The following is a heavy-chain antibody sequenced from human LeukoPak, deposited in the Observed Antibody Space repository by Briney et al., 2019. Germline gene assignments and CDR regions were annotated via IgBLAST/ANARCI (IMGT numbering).Heavy chain of an antibody. D-gene: IGHD2-2*01. Sequence: PSETLSLTCTVSGGSISSYYWSWIRQPAGKGLEWIGRIYTSGSTNYNPSLKSRVTTSVDTSKNQFSLKLSSVTAADTAVYYCARDSGTSCLNWFDPWGQGTLVTVSS. CDR1: GGSISSYY. CDR3: ARDSGTSCLNWFDP. V-gene: IGHV4-4*07. CDR2: IYTSGST. J-gene: IGHJ5*02.